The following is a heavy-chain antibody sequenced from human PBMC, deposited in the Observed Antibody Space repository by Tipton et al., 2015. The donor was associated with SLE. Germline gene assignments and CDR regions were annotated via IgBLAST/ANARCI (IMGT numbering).Heavy chain of an antibody. CDR1: GGSINSYY. J-gene: IGHJ4*02. D-gene: IGHD2-8*01. CDR2: VHYSGST. V-gene: IGHV4-59*08. CDR3: ARLRIVYGFHGLDY. Sequence: TLSLTCTVSGGSINSYYWSWIRQPPGKGLEWIGYVHYSGSTKYNPSLEYRVTMSLDTSKNQFSLELRSVTAADTAVYYCARLRIVYGFHGLDYWGQGALVTVSS.